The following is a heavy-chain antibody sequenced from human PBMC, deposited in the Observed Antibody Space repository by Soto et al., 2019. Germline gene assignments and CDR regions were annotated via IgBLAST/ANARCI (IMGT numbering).Heavy chain of an antibody. J-gene: IGHJ4*02. CDR1: GFSLSTSGVG. Sequence: SGPTLVNPTQTLTLTCTFSGFSLSTSGVGVGWIRQPPGKALEWLALTYWNDDKRYSPSLKSRLTITKDTSKNQVVLTMTNMDPVDTATYYFAHSPALGYCSGGSCYLFDYWGQGTLVTVSS. D-gene: IGHD2-15*01. V-gene: IGHV2-5*01. CDR3: AHSPALGYCSGGSCYLFDY. CDR2: TYWNDDK.